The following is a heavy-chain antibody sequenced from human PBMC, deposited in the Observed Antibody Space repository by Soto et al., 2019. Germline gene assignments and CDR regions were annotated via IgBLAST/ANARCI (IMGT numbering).Heavy chain of an antibody. D-gene: IGHD6-19*01. CDR1: GFTFSSYS. Sequence: GGSLRLSCAASGFTFSSYSMNWVRQAPGKGLEWVSSISSSSSYIYYADSVKGRFTISRDNAKNSLYLQMNSLRAEDTAVYYCARDSGWENWFDPWGQGTLVTVSS. CDR2: ISSSSSYI. V-gene: IGHV3-21*01. CDR3: ARDSGWENWFDP. J-gene: IGHJ5*02.